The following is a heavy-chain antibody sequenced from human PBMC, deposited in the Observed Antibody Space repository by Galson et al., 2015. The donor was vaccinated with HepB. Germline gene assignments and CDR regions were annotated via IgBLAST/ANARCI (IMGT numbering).Heavy chain of an antibody. CDR3: ARMPAAIRSYYDFWSGYYFREGGEYYYGMDV. D-gene: IGHD3-3*01. V-gene: IGHV1-18*01. CDR2: ISAYNGNT. J-gene: IGHJ6*02. CDR1: GYTFTSYG. Sequence: SVKVSCKASGYTFTSYGISWVRQAPGQGLEWMGWISAYNGNTNYAQKLQGRVTMTTDTSTSTAYMELRSLRSDNTAVYYCARMPAAIRSYYDFWSGYYFREGGEYYYGMDVWGQGTTVTVSS.